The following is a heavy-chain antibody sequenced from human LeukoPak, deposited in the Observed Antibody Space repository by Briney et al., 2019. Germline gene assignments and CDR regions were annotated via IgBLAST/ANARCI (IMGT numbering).Heavy chain of an antibody. CDR2: IYYSGST. CDR1: GDSISSYY. CDR3: ASLRRGYCSSTRCRDAFDF. J-gene: IGHJ3*01. D-gene: IGHD2-2*01. Sequence: SETLSVTCTVSGDSISSYYWSWIRQPPGKGLWWIGDIYYSGSTNYNPSLKSRVTISVDTSKNQFSLRLSSVTAADTAVYYCASLRRGYCSSTRCRDAFDFWGQGTMVAVSS. V-gene: IGHV4-59*01.